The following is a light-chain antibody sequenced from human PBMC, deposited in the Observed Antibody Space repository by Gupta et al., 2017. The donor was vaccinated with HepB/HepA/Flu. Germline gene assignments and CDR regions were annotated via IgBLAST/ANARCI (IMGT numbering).Light chain of an antibody. CDR3: QQYGGSPWT. CDR1: QSVSSNY. Sequence: EIVLTQSPGTLSLSPGERATLSCRASQSVSSNYLAWYQQKPGQAPKLLIYGASSRALGIPDRFSGSGSGTDFTLTISRLEAEDFAIYYCQQYGGSPWTFGQGTKVEI. V-gene: IGKV3-20*01. CDR2: GAS. J-gene: IGKJ1*01.